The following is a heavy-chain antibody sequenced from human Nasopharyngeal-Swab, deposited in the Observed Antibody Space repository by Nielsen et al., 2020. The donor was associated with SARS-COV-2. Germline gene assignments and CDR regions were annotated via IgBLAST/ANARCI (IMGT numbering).Heavy chain of an antibody. Sequence: PGKGLEWIGSIYYSGSTYYNPPLKSRVTISVDTSKNQFSLKLSSVTAADTAVYYCARRVARAPRHEGDYYYGMDVWGQGTTVTVSS. J-gene: IGHJ6*02. D-gene: IGHD3-16*01. CDR2: IYYSGST. CDR3: ARRVARAPRHEGDYYYGMDV. V-gene: IGHV4-39*01.